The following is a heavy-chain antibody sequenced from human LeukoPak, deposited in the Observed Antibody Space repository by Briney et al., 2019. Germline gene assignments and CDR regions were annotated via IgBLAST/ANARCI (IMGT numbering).Heavy chain of an antibody. CDR3: AREGPGDYVWGSSYFDY. CDR1: GFTFSSYS. D-gene: IGHD3-16*01. J-gene: IGHJ4*02. Sequence: PGGSLRLSCAASGFTFSSYSMNWVRQAPGKGLEWVSYISSSSSTIYYADSVKGRSTISRDNAKNSLYLQMNSLRAEDTAVYYCAREGPGDYVWGSSYFDYWGQGTLVTVSS. CDR2: ISSSSSTI. V-gene: IGHV3-48*01.